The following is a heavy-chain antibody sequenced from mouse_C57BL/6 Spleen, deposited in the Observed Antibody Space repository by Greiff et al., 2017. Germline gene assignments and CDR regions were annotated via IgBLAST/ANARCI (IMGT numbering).Heavy chain of an antibody. CDR3: AREGRDYYGSRYFDV. D-gene: IGHD1-1*01. V-gene: IGHV1-55*01. CDR2: IYPGSGST. CDR1: GYTFTSYW. J-gene: IGHJ1*03. Sequence: VQLQQPGAELVKPGASVKMSCKASGYTFTSYWITWVKQKPGQGLEWNGDIYPGSGSTNYNEKLQSKATLTVDTSSSTAYMQLSSLTSEDAAVYYCAREGRDYYGSRYFDVWGTGTMVTVSA.